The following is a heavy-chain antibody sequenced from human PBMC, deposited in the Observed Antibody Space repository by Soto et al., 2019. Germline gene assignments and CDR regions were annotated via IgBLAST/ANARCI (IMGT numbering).Heavy chain of an antibody. D-gene: IGHD3-3*01. CDR3: ARDVAPPRNTYYDFWSGYYTGILDY. J-gene: IGHJ4*02. V-gene: IGHV1-46*01. Sequence: ASVKVSCKASGYTFTIYYMHWVRQAPGQGLEWMGIINPSGGSTSYAQKFQGRVTMTRDTSTSTVYMELSSLRSEDTAVYYCARDVAPPRNTYYDFWSGYYTGILDYWGQGTLVTVSS. CDR1: GYTFTIYY. CDR2: INPSGGST.